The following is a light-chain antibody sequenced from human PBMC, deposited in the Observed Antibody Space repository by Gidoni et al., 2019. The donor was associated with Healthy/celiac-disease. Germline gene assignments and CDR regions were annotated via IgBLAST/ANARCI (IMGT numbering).Light chain of an antibody. J-gene: IGKJ4*01. CDR3: QQSYSTRLT. CDR1: QGISNY. CDR2: AAS. V-gene: IGKV1-39*01. Sequence: DIQMTPSPSSLSASVGDRVTITCRASQGISNYLNWYQQKPGKAPKLLIYAASSLQSGVPSRFSDSGSGTDFTLTISSLQPEDFATYYCQQSYSTRLTFGGGTKVEIK.